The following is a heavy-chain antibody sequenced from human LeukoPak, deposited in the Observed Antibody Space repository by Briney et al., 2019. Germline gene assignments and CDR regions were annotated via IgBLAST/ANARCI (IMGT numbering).Heavy chain of an antibody. CDR1: GGSISSSSYY. CDR2: IYYSGST. D-gene: IGHD3-10*01. Sequence: SETLSLTCTVSGGSISSSSYYWGWIRQPPGKGLEWIGSIYYSGSTYYNPSLKSQVTISVDTSKNQFSLKLSSVTAADTAVYYCARVHGLWFGSGRPQGWFDPWGQGTLVTVSS. J-gene: IGHJ5*02. CDR3: ARVHGLWFGSGRPQGWFDP. V-gene: IGHV4-39*01.